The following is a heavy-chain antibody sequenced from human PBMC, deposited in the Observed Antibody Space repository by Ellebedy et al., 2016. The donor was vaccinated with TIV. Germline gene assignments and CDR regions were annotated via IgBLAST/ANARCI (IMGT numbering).Heavy chain of an antibody. CDR2: LRSKANNYAT. CDR1: GFTFSGSS. J-gene: IGHJ4*02. V-gene: IGHV3-73*01. CDR3: SRGETSDY. D-gene: IGHD1-1*01. Sequence: GESMKISCAASGFTFSGSSIQCVRQASGKGLEWVGRLRSKANNYATVYVASVNGRFNISRDASKYTAYLQMNSLKTEDTAVYYCSRGETSDYWGQGTLVTVSS.